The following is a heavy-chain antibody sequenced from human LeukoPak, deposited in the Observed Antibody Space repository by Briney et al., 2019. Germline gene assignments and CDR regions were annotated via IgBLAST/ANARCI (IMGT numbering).Heavy chain of an antibody. Sequence: GGSLRLSCAASGFTFSSYAMSWVRQAPGKGLEWVSAISGSGGSTYYADSVKGRFTISRDNSKNTLYLQMNSLRAEDTAVYYCAKDRGYSGYDWVPFDYWGQGTLVTVSS. V-gene: IGHV3-23*01. J-gene: IGHJ4*02. D-gene: IGHD5-12*01. CDR2: ISGSGGST. CDR3: AKDRGYSGYDWVPFDY. CDR1: GFTFSSYA.